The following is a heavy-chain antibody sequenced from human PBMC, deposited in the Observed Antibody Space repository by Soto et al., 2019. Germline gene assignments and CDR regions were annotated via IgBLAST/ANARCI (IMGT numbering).Heavy chain of an antibody. CDR3: ARAVGNYGLHYYYMDV. J-gene: IGHJ6*03. D-gene: IGHD1-7*01. CDR1: GGSISSYY. V-gene: IGHV4-59*01. CDR2: IYYSGST. Sequence: SETLSLTCTVSGGSISSYYWSWIRQPPGKGLEWIGYIYYSGSTNYNPSLKSRVTISVDTSKNQFSLKLSSVTAADTAVYYCARAVGNYGLHYYYMDVRGKGTSVTVSS.